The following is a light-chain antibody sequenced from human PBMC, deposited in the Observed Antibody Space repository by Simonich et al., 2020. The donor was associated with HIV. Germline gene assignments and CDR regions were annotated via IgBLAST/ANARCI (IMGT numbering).Light chain of an antibody. V-gene: IGLV2-14*03. CDR3: SSYTSSSTWV. CDR2: DVS. Sequence: QSALTQPASVSGSPGQSITISCTGTSSAVGGYNYVSWDQQHPGKAPKLMIYDVSNRPSGVSNRFSASKSGNTASLSISGLQAEDEADYYCSSYTSSSTWVFGGGTKLTVL. J-gene: IGLJ3*02. CDR1: SSAVGGYNY.